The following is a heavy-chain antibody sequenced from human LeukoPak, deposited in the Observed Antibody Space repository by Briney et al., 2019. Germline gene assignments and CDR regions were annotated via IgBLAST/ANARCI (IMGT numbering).Heavy chain of an antibody. D-gene: IGHD3-9*01. Sequence: SETLSLTCAVYGGSFSGYYWSRIRQPPGKGLEWIGEINHSGSTNYNPSLKSRVTISVDTSKNQFSLKLSSVTAADTAVYYCARAVDSLRAFDIWGQGTMVTVSS. CDR3: ARAVDSLRAFDI. CDR1: GGSFSGYY. J-gene: IGHJ3*02. CDR2: INHSGST. V-gene: IGHV4-34*01.